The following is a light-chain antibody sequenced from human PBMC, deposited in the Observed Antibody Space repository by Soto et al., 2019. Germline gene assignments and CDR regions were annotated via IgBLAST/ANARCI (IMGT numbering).Light chain of an antibody. J-gene: IGKJ4*02. V-gene: IGKV3-15*01. CDR1: QSVSSN. CDR3: QQYTRLPLP. Sequence: DIVMTQSPATLSVSTGERATLSCRASQSVSSNLAWYQQKPGQAPRLLIYGASTMATGTPARFSGSGSGTEFTLTISILQSEDFAGYNCQQYTRLPLPFGGGTKVDIK. CDR2: GAS.